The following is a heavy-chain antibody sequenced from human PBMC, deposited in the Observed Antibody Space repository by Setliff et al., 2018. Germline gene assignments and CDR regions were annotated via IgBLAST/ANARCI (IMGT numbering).Heavy chain of an antibody. D-gene: IGHD3-10*01. J-gene: IGHJ4*02. V-gene: IGHV4-4*02. CDR2: IYDSGNT. CDR1: GGSIGSSNW. CDR3: GRDPHSGPADFDY. Sequence: LSLTCAVSGGSIGSSNWWSWVRQAPGKGLEWIGEIYDSGNTNYNPSLESRVTVSIDESKKQFSLNLTSVTAADTAVYYCGRDPHSGPADFDYWGQGTLVTVSS.